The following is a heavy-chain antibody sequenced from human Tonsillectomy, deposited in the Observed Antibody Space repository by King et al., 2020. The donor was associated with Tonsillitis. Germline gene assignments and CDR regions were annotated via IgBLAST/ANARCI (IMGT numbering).Heavy chain of an antibody. CDR1: GFTFSNAW. CDR3: STIGSYAGDN. V-gene: IGHV3-15*01. Sequence: VQLVESGGGLVKPGGSLRISCAASGFTFSNAWMSWVRQAPGKGLEWVGRIKSKTDGGTTDYAAPVKGRFTISRDGSKNTLYLQMNSLKSEDTAVYYCSTIGSYAGDNWGQGTLVTVSS. D-gene: IGHD3-16*01. J-gene: IGHJ4*02. CDR2: IKSKTDGGTT.